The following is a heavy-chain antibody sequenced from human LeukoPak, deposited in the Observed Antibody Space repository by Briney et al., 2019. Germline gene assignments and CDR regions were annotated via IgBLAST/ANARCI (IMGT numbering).Heavy chain of an antibody. CDR1: GLTFSRRW. J-gene: IGHJ4*02. CDR2: IKEDGSQK. V-gene: IGHV3-7*03. Sequence: GGSLRLSCSVSGLTFSRRWMSWVRQTPGKGLEWVANIKEDGSQKYYADSVMGRFTISRDNAENPLYLQLNSLRAEDTAMYYCAGDRGYLQFDYWGQGTLVTVSS. CDR3: AGDRGYLQFDY. D-gene: IGHD3-10*01.